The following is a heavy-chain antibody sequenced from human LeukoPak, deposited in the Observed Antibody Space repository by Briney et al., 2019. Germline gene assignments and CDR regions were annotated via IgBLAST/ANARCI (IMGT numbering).Heavy chain of an antibody. V-gene: IGHV1-24*01. D-gene: IGHD2-2*01. Sequence: ASVKVSCKVSVYTLTELSMHWVRQAPGKGLEWMGGFDPEDGETIYAQKFQGRVTMTEDTSTDTAYMELSSLRSEDTAVYYCATGSAADLYYYYGMDVWGQGTTVTVSS. CDR3: ATGSAADLYYYYGMDV. CDR1: VYTLTELS. CDR2: FDPEDGET. J-gene: IGHJ6*02.